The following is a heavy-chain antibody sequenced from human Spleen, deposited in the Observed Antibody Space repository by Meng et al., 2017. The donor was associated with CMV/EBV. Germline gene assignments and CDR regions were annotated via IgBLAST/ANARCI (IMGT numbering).Heavy chain of an antibody. J-gene: IGHJ2*01. D-gene: IGHD6-19*01. Sequence: GESLKISCTTSGFAFGDYAMSWVRQGPGKGLEWVSVISGSGANTLYADSVKGRFTIFRDNSKNTVSLQMSSLRAEDTAVYHCAIDRIGYSNGWHGHWYFELWGRGTLVTVSS. CDR1: GFAFGDYA. CDR2: ISGSGANT. V-gene: IGHV3-23*01. CDR3: AIDRIGYSNGWHGHWYFEL.